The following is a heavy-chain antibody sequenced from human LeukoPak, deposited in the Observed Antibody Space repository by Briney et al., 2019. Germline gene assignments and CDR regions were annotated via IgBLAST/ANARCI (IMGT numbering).Heavy chain of an antibody. CDR1: GGTFSSYA. CDR3: ARKTAAAGFDY. Sequence: GASVKVPCTASGGTFSSYAISWVRQAPGQGLEWMGGIIPIFGTANYAQKFQGRVTITADESTSTAYMELSSLRSEDTAVYYCARKTAAAGFDYWGQGTLVTVSS. CDR2: IIPIFGTA. J-gene: IGHJ4*02. D-gene: IGHD6-13*01. V-gene: IGHV1-69*01.